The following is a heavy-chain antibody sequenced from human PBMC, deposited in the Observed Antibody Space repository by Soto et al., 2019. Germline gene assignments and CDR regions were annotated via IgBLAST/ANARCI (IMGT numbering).Heavy chain of an antibody. Sequence: QVQLVQSGGEVKKPGASVKVSCKASGYTFTTYDLSWVRQAPGQGLEWMGWISAYNGNTNYAQNLQGGVTMTTDTSTSTAYMELRSLRSDDTAVYYCARVIGYYYHMDVWGQGTTVTVSS. V-gene: IGHV1-18*01. D-gene: IGHD3-22*01. CDR2: ISAYNGNT. CDR1: GYTFTTYD. CDR3: ARVIGYYYHMDV. J-gene: IGHJ6*02.